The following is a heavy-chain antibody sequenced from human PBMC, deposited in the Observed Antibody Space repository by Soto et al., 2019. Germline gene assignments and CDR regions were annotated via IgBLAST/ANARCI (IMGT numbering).Heavy chain of an antibody. D-gene: IGHD2-2*01. J-gene: IGHJ6*02. CDR3: ARAPMNPRSTSCCYYYYGMDV. CDR1: GGTFSSYA. Sequence: QWQLVQSGAELRKPGSSGKVSGRVSGGTFSSYAITWVRKAPGQGLEWMGGIIPIFGTANYAQKFQGRVTITADESTSTAYMELSSLRSEDTAVYYCARAPMNPRSTSCCYYYYGMDVWGQGTTVTVSS. CDR2: IIPIFGTA. V-gene: IGHV1-69*01.